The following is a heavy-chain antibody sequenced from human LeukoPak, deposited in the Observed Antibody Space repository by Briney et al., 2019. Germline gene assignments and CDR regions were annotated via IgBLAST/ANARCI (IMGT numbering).Heavy chain of an antibody. D-gene: IGHD3-22*01. V-gene: IGHV4-59*01. CDR3: ARYYYDSSGLIPFDY. J-gene: IGHJ4*02. CDR1: GGSISSYY. CDR2: IYYSGST. Sequence: SETPSLTCTVSGGSISSYYWSWIRQPPGKGLEWIGYIYYSGSTNYNPSLKSRVTISVDTSKNQFFLKLSSVTAADTAVYYCARYYYDSSGLIPFDYWGQGTLVTVSS.